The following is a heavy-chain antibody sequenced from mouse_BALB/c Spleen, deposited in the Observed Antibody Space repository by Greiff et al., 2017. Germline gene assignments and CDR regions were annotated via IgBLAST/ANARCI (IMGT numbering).Heavy chain of an antibody. Sequence: QVQLQQSGPSLVQPSQSLSITCTVSGFSLTSYGVHWVRQSPGKGLEWLGVIWRGGSTDYNAAFMSRLSITKDNSRSQVFFKMNSLQADDTAIYYCAKNGADLEVRRRGSAMDYWGQGTSVTVSS. D-gene: IGHD2-14*01. J-gene: IGHJ4*01. CDR2: IWRGGST. CDR1: GFSLTSYG. V-gene: IGHV2-5-1*01. CDR3: AKNGADLEVRRRGSAMDY.